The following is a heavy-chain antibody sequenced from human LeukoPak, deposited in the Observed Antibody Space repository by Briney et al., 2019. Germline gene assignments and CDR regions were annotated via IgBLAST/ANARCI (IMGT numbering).Heavy chain of an antibody. J-gene: IGHJ6*03. CDR2: ISGSGGGT. V-gene: IGHV3-23*01. Sequence: QPGGSLRLSCAASGFTFSSYAMSWVRQAPGKGLEWVSAISGSGGGTYYADSVKGRFTISRDNSKNTLYLQMNSLRAEDTAVYYCAKDTYYYYYMDVWGKGTTVTVSS. CDR1: GFTFSSYA. CDR3: AKDTYYYYYMDV.